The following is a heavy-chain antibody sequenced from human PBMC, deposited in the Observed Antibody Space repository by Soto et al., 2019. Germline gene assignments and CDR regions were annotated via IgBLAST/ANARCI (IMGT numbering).Heavy chain of an antibody. CDR3: ARVMRSLLSITALDT. CDR1: GYTFTRYQ. V-gene: IGHV1-46*01. D-gene: IGHD5-18*01. J-gene: IGHJ5*02. CDR2: IDPSGGKT. Sequence: ASVKVSCKASGYTFTRYQIHWVREAPGQGLEWMGMIDPSGGKTNYAQKFQGRVTMTRDTSTGTVYMALSSLRSEDTAIYFCARVMRSLLSITALDTWGQGTLVTVSS.